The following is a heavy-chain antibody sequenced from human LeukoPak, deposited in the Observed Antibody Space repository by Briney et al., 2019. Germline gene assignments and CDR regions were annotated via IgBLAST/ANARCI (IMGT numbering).Heavy chain of an antibody. D-gene: IGHD4-11*01. CDR3: ARADGYSNYYFDY. V-gene: IGHV4-4*09. Sequence: PSETLSLTCTVSGGSISSYYWSWIRQPPGKGLEWIRYIYTSGSTNYNPSLKSRVTISVDTSKNQFSLKLSSVTAADTAVYYCARADGYSNYYFDYWGQGTLVTVSS. CDR2: IYTSGST. CDR1: GGSISSYY. J-gene: IGHJ4*02.